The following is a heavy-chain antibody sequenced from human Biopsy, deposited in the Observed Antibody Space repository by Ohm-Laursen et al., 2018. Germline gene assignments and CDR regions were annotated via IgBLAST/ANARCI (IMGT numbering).Heavy chain of an antibody. V-gene: IGHV3-11*01. CDR1: GFIFRNYA. CDR3: ARPPWGHAYGYYNGMDV. CDR2: ITNSGGTV. Sequence: SLRLSCAASGFIFRNYAMGWIRQPPGKGLEWVSYITNSGGTVYYEDSVKGRFTVSRDNAKNSLYLQMDRLRAEDTAVYYCARPPWGHAYGYYNGMDVWGQGTTVIVSS. J-gene: IGHJ6*02. D-gene: IGHD3-10*01.